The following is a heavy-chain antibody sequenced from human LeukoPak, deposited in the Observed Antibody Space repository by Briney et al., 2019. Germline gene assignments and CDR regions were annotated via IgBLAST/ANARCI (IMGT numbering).Heavy chain of an antibody. CDR1: GGSISSYY. D-gene: IGHD3-22*01. CDR2: IYYSGST. V-gene: IGHV4-59*01. Sequence: SETLSLTCTVSGGSISSYYWSWIRQPPGKGLEWIGYIYYSGSTNYNPSLKSRVTISVDTSKNQFSLKLSSVTAAAMAVYYCASSQRWGYDSSGYSRRDAFDIWGQGTMVTVSS. J-gene: IGHJ3*02. CDR3: ASSQRWGYDSSGYSRRDAFDI.